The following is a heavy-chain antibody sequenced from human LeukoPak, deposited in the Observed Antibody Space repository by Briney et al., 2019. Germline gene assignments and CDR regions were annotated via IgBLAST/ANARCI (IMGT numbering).Heavy chain of an antibody. V-gene: IGHV3-48*03. D-gene: IGHD4-17*01. CDR1: GFTFSSYE. Sequence: PGGSLRLSCAASGFTFSSYEMNWVRQAPGKGLEWVSYISSSGSTIYYADSVKGRFTISRDNAKNSLYLQMNSLRAEDTAVYYCARDGLMTTVTTVDYWGQGTLVTVSS. J-gene: IGHJ4*02. CDR3: ARDGLMTTVTTVDY. CDR2: ISSSGSTI.